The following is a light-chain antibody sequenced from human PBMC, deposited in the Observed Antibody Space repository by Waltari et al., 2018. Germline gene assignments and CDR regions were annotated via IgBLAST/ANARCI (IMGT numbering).Light chain of an antibody. J-gene: IGLJ2*01. Sequence: SYEVTQATSVSVSPGQTTTITCSGDALDTKYVSWYQPKAGQSPRLLIYQDTQRPLGIPERFSASNGWSTATLTISGTQSVDEAVYYCQVWDRATAVFGGGTRLTVL. CDR3: QVWDRATAV. V-gene: IGLV3-1*01. CDR1: ALDTKY. CDR2: QDT.